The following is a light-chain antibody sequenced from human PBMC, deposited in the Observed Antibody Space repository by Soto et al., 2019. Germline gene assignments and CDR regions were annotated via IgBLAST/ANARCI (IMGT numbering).Light chain of an antibody. V-gene: IGKV3-20*01. CDR3: QQYGTSEII. J-gene: IGKJ5*01. CDR2: DTS. CDR1: QTLSNSF. Sequence: VMRQSPATLSASPGERATISCRASQTLSNSFIACYQQKPGQAPRLLIYDTSSRATGVPARYIASGSGTDFTLTISRLEPEDFAVFFCQQYGTSEIIFGQGTRLEIK.